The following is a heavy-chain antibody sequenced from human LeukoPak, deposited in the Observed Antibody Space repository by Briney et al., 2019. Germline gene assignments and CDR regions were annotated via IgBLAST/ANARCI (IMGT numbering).Heavy chain of an antibody. CDR1: GFSFSNYD. J-gene: IGHJ4*02. D-gene: IGHD2-2*01. Sequence: PGGSLRLSRAASGFSFSNYDMHWVRQAPGKGLEWVTFIGYDGINKQYADSVKGRFTISRDNSKNTVYLQMNSLRAEDTAVYYCAKDLIFCKSSSCNRRMADYWGQGTLVSVSS. CDR3: AKDLIFCKSSSCNRRMADY. CDR2: IGYDGINK. V-gene: IGHV3-30*02.